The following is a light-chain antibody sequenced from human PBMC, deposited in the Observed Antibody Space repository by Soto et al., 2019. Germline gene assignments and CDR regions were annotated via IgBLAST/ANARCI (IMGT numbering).Light chain of an antibody. CDR2: GAS. CDR3: QQYGSSPWT. Sequence: EIVLTQSPATLSLSPGERATLYCRASQSVNNYLAWYQQKPGQAPRLLIYGASSRATGIPDRFSGSGSGTDFTLTISRLEPEDFAVYYCQQYGSSPWTFGQGTKVDIK. V-gene: IGKV3-20*01. CDR1: QSVNNY. J-gene: IGKJ1*01.